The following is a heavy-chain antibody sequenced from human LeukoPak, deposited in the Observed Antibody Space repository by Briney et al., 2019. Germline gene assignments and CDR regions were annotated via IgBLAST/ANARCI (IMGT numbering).Heavy chain of an antibody. Sequence: SETLSLTCSVSGDSISSYYWSWIRQPPGKGLEWIGYIYYSGGTDYNPSLKSRVTISVDTSKNQFSLKLRSVTAADTAVYYCARHVTISGPYDASDIWGQGTMVTVSP. CDR2: IYYSGGT. D-gene: IGHD5-24*01. J-gene: IGHJ3*02. V-gene: IGHV4-59*08. CDR3: ARHVTISGPYDASDI. CDR1: GDSISSYY.